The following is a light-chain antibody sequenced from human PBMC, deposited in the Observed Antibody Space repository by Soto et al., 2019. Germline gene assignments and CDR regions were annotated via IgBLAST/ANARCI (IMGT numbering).Light chain of an antibody. CDR1: SSNIGNNY. CDR2: DNN. Sequence: QSVLKQPPSVSAAPGQKVTISCSGSSSNIGNNYVSWYQQLPGTAPKLLIYDNNKRPSGVPDRFSGSKSGTSATLDITGLQTGDEADYYCATWDNSLSAVIFGGGTKVTVL. CDR3: ATWDNSLSAVI. J-gene: IGLJ2*01. V-gene: IGLV1-51*01.